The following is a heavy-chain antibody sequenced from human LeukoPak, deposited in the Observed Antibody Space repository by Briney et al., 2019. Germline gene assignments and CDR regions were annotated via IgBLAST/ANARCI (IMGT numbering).Heavy chain of an antibody. J-gene: IGHJ4*02. D-gene: IGHD3-10*01. Sequence: LRLSCAASGFTVSSNYMSWIRQPPGKGLEWIGSIYYSGSTYYNPSLKSRVTISVDTSKNQFSLKLRSVTAADTAVYYCARDRPYSGSYQRVDYWGQGTLVTVSS. CDR2: IYYSGST. V-gene: IGHV4-30-4*01. CDR1: GFTVSSNY. CDR3: ARDRPYSGSYQRVDY.